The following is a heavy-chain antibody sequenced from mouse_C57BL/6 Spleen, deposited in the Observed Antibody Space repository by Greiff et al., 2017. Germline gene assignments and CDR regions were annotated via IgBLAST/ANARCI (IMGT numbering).Heavy chain of an antibody. J-gene: IGHJ1*03. CDR2: IDPNSGGT. D-gene: IGHD1-1*01. CDR1: GYTFTSYW. Sequence: QLQQSGAELVKPGASVKLSCKASGYTFTSYWMHWVKQRPGRGLEWIGRIDPNSGGTKYNEKFKSKATLTVDKPSSTAYMQLSSLTSEDSAVYYCARRYGSSYSYWYFDVWGTGTTVTVSS. CDR3: ARRYGSSYSYWYFDV. V-gene: IGHV1-72*01.